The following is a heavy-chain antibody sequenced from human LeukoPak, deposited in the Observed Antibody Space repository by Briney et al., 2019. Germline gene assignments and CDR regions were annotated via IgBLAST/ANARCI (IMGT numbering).Heavy chain of an antibody. Sequence: GGPLRLSCAASGFTFSNYNMNWVRQAPGKGLEWVSSISSSSTYIYYADSLKGRFTISRDNAKKSLYLQMNSLRAEDTAVYYCARDLGGGWFDPWGQGTLVTVSS. J-gene: IGHJ5*02. CDR3: ARDLGGGWFDP. CDR1: GFTFSNYN. V-gene: IGHV3-21*01. D-gene: IGHD3-10*01. CDR2: ISSSSTYI.